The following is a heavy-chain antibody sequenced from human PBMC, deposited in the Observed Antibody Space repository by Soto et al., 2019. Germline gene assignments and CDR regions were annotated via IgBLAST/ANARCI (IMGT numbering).Heavy chain of an antibody. J-gene: IGHJ3*02. Sequence: GASVKVSFKASGYTFTIYAMHWVRQAPGQRLEWMGWINAGNGNTKYSQKFQGRVTITRDTSASTAYMELSSRRSEDTAVYYCARDRGDYVAFDIWGQGTMVTVSS. D-gene: IGHD4-17*01. CDR3: ARDRGDYVAFDI. CDR1: GYTFTIYA. CDR2: INAGNGNT. V-gene: IGHV1-3*01.